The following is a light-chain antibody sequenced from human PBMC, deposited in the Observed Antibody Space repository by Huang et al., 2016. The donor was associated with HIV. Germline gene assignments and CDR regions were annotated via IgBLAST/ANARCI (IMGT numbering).Light chain of an antibody. Sequence: DIQMTQSPSSLSASIGDRVTITCRKSQTISNYLNWYQQIPGKVPMLLIYGVSRLPSGVPTRFSGGGSGTEFTFTISSLQPEDFATYYCQQSYSAPFTFAGGTKVDIK. CDR2: GVS. CDR3: QQSYSAPFT. CDR1: QTISNY. J-gene: IGKJ4*01. V-gene: IGKV1-39*01.